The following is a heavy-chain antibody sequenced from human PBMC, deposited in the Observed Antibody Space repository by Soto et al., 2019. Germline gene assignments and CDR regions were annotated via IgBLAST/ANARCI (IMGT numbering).Heavy chain of an antibody. CDR1: GASLSDNY. CDR3: ARGMGEFDA. CDR2: INHSGNT. V-gene: IGHV4-34*01. Sequence: QVHLQQWGAGLLKPSETLSLTCAVYGASLSDNYCNWLRQPPGKGLEWIGEINHSGNTNYNPSLRSRVTISIDTSKNQLSLNLRSLSAADTPVYYCARGMGEFDAWGQGTPVTVSS. J-gene: IGHJ5*02. D-gene: IGHD2-21*01.